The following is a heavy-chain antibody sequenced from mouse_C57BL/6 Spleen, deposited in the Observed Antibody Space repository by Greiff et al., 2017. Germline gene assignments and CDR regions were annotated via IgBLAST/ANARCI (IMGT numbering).Heavy chain of an antibody. CDR2: INPSNGGT. CDR3: ARSPIYDGYLYYFDY. J-gene: IGHJ2*01. D-gene: IGHD2-3*01. Sequence: QVHVKQPGTELVKPGASVKLSCKASGYTFTSYWMHWVKQRPGQGLEWIGNINPSNGGTNYNEKFKSKATLTVDKSSSTAYMQLSSLTSEDSAVYYCARSPIYDGYLYYFDYWGQGTTLTVSS. CDR1: GYTFTSYW. V-gene: IGHV1-53*01.